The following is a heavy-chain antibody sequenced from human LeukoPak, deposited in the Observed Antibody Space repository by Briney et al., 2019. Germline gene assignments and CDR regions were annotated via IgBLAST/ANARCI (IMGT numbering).Heavy chain of an antibody. V-gene: IGHV1-2*02. CDR2: INPNSGGT. J-gene: IGHJ4*02. Sequence: ASVKVSCKASGYAFTDYYIHWVRQAPGQGLEWMGWINPNSGGTNYAEKFQGRVTMTRGTSISTAYVELSRLRSDDTAVYYCARVSSEPMGATDYWGQGTLVTVSS. CDR1: GYAFTDYY. CDR3: ARVSSEPMGATDY. D-gene: IGHD1-14*01.